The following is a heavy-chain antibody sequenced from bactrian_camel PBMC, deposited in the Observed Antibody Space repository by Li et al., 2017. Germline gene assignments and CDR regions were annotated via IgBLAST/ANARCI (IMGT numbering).Heavy chain of an antibody. D-gene: IGHD1*01. Sequence: VQLVESGGGSVQAGGSLTLSCTASTYTYRTNCVGWFRQAPGKKREAVAAFYTGTGSTHYADAVKGRFTISHDDAKNELYLDMNNLKHEDTAMYYCAIGLHLEIMGSWADADLEYWGQGTQVTVS. CDR2: FYTGTGST. CDR3: AIGLHLEIMGSWADADLEY. J-gene: IGHJ4*01. CDR1: TYTYRTNC. V-gene: IGHV3S54*01.